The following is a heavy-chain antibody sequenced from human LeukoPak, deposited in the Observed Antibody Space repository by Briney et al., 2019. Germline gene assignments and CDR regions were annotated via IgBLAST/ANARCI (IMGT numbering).Heavy chain of an antibody. CDR2: INPNSGGT. CDR3: ARDVYTAMVTENWCDP. J-gene: IGHJ5*02. D-gene: IGHD5-18*01. Sequence: ASVKVSCKASGYTFKSYAMNWVRQAPGQGLEWMGWINPNSGGTNYAQKFQGRGTMTRDTSISTAYMELSRLRSDDTAVYYCARDVYTAMVTENWCDPWGEGTLLTVSS. CDR1: GYTFKSYA. V-gene: IGHV1-2*02.